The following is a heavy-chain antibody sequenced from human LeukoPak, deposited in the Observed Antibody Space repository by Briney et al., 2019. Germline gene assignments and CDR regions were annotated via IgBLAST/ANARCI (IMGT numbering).Heavy chain of an antibody. CDR2: IYHSGST. D-gene: IGHD1-1*01. Sequence: KSSETLSLTCAVYGGSFSGYYWSWIRQPPGKGLEWIGEIYHSGSTNSNPSLKSRVTISVDKSKNQFSLKLSSVTAADTAVYYCARGLEQLERGIFDYWGQGTLVTVSS. CDR3: ARGLEQLERGIFDY. J-gene: IGHJ4*02. V-gene: IGHV4-34*01. CDR1: GGSFSGYY.